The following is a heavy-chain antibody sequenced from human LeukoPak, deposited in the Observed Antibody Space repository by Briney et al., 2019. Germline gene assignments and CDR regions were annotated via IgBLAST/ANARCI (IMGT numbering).Heavy chain of an antibody. CDR2: ISSSSSYI. Sequence: KPGGSLRPSCAASGFTFSSYSMNWVRQAPGKGLEWVSSISSSSSYIYYADSVKGRFTISRDNAKNSLYLQMNSLRAEDTAVYYCASNHYGSGSYRFDYWGQGTLVTVSS. CDR1: GFTFSSYS. V-gene: IGHV3-21*01. J-gene: IGHJ4*02. D-gene: IGHD3-10*01. CDR3: ASNHYGSGSYRFDY.